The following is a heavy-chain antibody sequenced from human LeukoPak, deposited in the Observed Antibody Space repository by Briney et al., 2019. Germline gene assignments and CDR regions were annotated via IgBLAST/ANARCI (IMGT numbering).Heavy chain of an antibody. Sequence: GGSLRLSCEASGFTFSSFWMAWVRQAPGKGLEWVANINPDGSDIYYVDSVKGRFTISRDNAKKSTFLQMNSLRVEETALYYCVRWGVAADMQDWGQGTLVSVSS. CDR2: INPDGSDI. CDR1: GFTFSSFW. J-gene: IGHJ4*02. V-gene: IGHV3-7*01. CDR3: VRWGVAADMQD. D-gene: IGHD2-2*01.